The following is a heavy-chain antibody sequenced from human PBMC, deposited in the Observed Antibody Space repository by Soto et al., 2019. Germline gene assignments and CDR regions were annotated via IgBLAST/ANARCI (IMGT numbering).Heavy chain of an antibody. CDR1: GGSMSGYY. J-gene: IGHJ5*02. Sequence: PSETLSLTCTVSGGSMSGYYWSWVRQPPGKGLEWIGHIYYSETAYNPSLKSRVTISLDTPKNRVSLKLISVTVADTAVYYCARQILLIGSPNWFDPWGQGTLVTVSS. CDR3: ARQILLIGSPNWFDP. CDR2: IYYSET. V-gene: IGHV4-59*08. D-gene: IGHD2-21*01.